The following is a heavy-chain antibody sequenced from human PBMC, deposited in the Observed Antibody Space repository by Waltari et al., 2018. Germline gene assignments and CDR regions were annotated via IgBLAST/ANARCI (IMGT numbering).Heavy chain of an antibody. J-gene: IGHJ4*01. CDR3: ARGWQDFDY. CDR1: GFTVSNNY. Sequence: EVQLVETGGGLIQPGGSLRLSCAASGFTVSNNYMNWVRQARGKGLEGVSIMYSGGDTYYADSVKGRFTISRDNSKNTLSLQMNSLRAEDTAVYYCARGWQDFDYWGQGTLVTVSS. CDR2: MYSGGDT. V-gene: IGHV3-53*02.